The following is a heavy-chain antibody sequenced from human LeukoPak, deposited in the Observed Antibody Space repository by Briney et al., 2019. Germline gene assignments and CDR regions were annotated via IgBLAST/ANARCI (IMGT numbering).Heavy chain of an antibody. D-gene: IGHD5-24*01. V-gene: IGHV1-2*02. J-gene: IGHJ4*02. CDR1: GYTFTDYY. Sequence: PSVRVSCKASGYTFTDYYMHWVRQAPGQGLEWMGWLNPNSGDTNYAQKFQGRVSMTRDTSISTAYMDLSDLRSDDTAVYYCARGRNIEMTTMSGGSDYWGQGTLVTVSS. CDR2: LNPNSGDT. CDR3: ARGRNIEMTTMSGGSDY.